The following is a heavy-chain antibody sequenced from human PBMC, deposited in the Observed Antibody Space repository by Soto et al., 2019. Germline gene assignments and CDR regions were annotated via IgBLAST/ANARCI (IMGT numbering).Heavy chain of an antibody. D-gene: IGHD4-17*01. CDR3: TTAATLYDYGDYESEPPDY. J-gene: IGHJ4*02. Sequence: GGSLRLSCAASGFTFSNAWMNWVRQAPGKGLEWVGRIKSKTDGGTTDYAAPVKGRFTISRDDSKNTLYLQMNSLKTEDTAVYYCTTAATLYDYGDYESEPPDYWGQGTLVTVSS. V-gene: IGHV3-15*07. CDR2: IKSKTDGGTT. CDR1: GFTFSNAW.